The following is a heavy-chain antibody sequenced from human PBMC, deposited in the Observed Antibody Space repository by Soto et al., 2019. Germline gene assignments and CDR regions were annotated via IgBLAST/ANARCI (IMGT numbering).Heavy chain of an antibody. CDR3: ARQGMAARKYYSTYLDV. D-gene: IGHD6-6*01. CDR2: ISSDATNK. Sequence: QVQLVESGGGVVQPGRSLRLSCAASGFTFRDYAMHWVRQAPGNGLEWVTLISSDATNKYVADSVKGRFTISRDNSKNTLYLQMNSLRVEDTGLYYCARQGMAARKYYSTYLDVWGQGTTVIV. J-gene: IGHJ6*02. V-gene: IGHV3-30-3*01. CDR1: GFTFRDYA.